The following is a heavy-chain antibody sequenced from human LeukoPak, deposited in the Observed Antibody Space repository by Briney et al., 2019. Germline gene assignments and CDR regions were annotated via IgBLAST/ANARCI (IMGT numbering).Heavy chain of an antibody. J-gene: IGHJ6*03. Sequence: PSETLSLTCTVSGGSISSYYWSWIRQPPGKGLEWIGYIYYSGSTNYNPSLKSRVTVSVDTSKNQFSLKLRSVTAADTAVYYCARLGGYSYGYSYYYYMDVWGKGTTVTVSS. CDR3: ARLGGYSYGYSYYYYMDV. CDR1: GGSISSYY. CDR2: IYYSGST. D-gene: IGHD5-18*01. V-gene: IGHV4-59*01.